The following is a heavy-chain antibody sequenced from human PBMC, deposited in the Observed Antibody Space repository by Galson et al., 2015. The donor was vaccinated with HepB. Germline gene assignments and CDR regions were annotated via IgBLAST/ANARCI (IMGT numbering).Heavy chain of an antibody. V-gene: IGHV3-11*01. CDR3: ARDNFWSGRFDY. Sequence: SLRLSCAASGFTFSDYYMSWIRQAPGKGLEWVSYISSSGSTIYYADSVKGQFTISRDNAKNSLYLQMNSLRAEDTAVYYCARDNFWSGRFDYWGQGTLVTVSS. D-gene: IGHD3-3*01. CDR2: ISSSGSTI. J-gene: IGHJ4*02. CDR1: GFTFSDYY.